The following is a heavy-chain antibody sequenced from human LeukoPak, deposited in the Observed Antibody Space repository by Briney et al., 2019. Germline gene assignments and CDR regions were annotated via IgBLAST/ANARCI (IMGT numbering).Heavy chain of an antibody. CDR1: GFTFSTYS. D-gene: IGHD3-16*01. CDR3: ARRSEFGVLYYMDV. Sequence: GGSLRLSCAASGFTFSTYSMNWVRQAPGKGLEWVSYISGSSGTIYYADSVKGRFTISRDNAKNSLYLQMNRLRAEDTAVYYCARRSEFGVLYYMDVWGKGTTVTVSS. J-gene: IGHJ6*03. CDR2: ISGSSGTI. V-gene: IGHV3-48*01.